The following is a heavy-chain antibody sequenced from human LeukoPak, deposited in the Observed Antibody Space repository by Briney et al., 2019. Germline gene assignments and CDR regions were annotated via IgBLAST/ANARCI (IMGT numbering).Heavy chain of an antibody. V-gene: IGHV3-66*01. D-gene: IGHD3-22*01. CDR3: ARDLITYYYDSRGAFGI. J-gene: IGHJ3*02. CDR2: IYSGGST. CDR1: GFTVSSNY. Sequence: PGGSLRLSCAASGFTVSSNYMSWVRQAPGKGLEWVSVIYSGGSTYYADSVKGRFTISRDNSKNTLYLQMNSLRAEDTAVYYCARDLITYYYDSRGAFGIWGQGTMVTVSS.